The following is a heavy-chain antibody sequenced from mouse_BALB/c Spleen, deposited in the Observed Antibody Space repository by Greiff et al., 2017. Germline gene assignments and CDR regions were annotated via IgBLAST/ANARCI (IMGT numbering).Heavy chain of an antibody. J-gene: IGHJ3*01. V-gene: IGHV1S81*02. D-gene: IGHD1-3*01. CDR1: GYTFTSYW. Sequence: QVQLQQSGAELVKPGASVKLSCKASGYTFTSYWMHWVKQRPGQGLEWIGEINPSNGRTNYNEKFKSKATLTVDKSSSTAYMQLSSLTSEDSAVYYCARRYKGLAYWGQGTLVTVSA. CDR2: INPSNGRT. CDR3: ARRYKGLAY.